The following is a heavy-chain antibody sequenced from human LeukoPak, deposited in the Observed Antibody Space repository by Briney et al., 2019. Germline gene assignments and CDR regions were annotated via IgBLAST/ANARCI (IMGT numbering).Heavy chain of an antibody. D-gene: IGHD1-20*01. Sequence: SETLSLTCTVSGGSISTGSYYGTSIRQPAGKGLEWTVRIYTSGSTNYNPSLKSRITISVDTSKNQFSLKLSSVTAADTAVYYWARDSITGSTRWFDPWGQGTLVTVSS. CDR3: ARDSITGSTRWFDP. J-gene: IGHJ5*02. CDR2: IYTSGST. V-gene: IGHV4-61*02. CDR1: GGSISTGSYY.